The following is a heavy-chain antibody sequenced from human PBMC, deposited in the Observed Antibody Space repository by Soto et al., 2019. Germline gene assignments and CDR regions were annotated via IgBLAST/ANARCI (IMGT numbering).Heavy chain of an antibody. CDR3: AREGSVSSSDYYAYYYGMDV. D-gene: IGHD3-10*01. J-gene: IGHJ6*02. CDR2: ITSSGGTI. Sequence: DVQLVESGGGLVQPGGSLRLCCAASGFTFSNFDMNWVRQAPGKGLEWVSYITSSGGTIYYADSVKGRFTISRDNAKNSLDLQMNSLRGEDTAVYYCAREGSVSSSDYYAYYYGMDVWGLGTTVTVSS. V-gene: IGHV3-48*03. CDR1: GFTFSNFD.